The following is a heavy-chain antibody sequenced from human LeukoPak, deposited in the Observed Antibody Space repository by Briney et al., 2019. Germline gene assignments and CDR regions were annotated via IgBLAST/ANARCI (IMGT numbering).Heavy chain of an antibody. J-gene: IGHJ6*03. D-gene: IGHD6-13*01. V-gene: IGHV1-2*02. Sequence: ASVKVSCKTSGYTFIGYYLHWVRQAPGQGLEWMGWINPKNGGTNYPQKFQGRVTMTRNTSISTAYMELSSLRSEDTAVYYCARDSLGYSSSWGYYYYYYMDVWGKGTTVTISS. CDR2: INPKNGGT. CDR3: ARDSLGYSSSWGYYYYYYMDV. CDR1: GYTFIGYY.